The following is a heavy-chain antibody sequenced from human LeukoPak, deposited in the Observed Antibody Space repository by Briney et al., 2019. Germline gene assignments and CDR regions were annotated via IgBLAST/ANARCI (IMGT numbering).Heavy chain of an antibody. CDR2: INPSGGST. V-gene: IGHV1-46*01. CDR3: ARGLAYCGGDCYSPTNWYFDL. CDR1: GYTFTGYY. D-gene: IGHD2-21*02. Sequence: ASVKVSCKASGYTFTGYYMHWVRQAPGQGLEWMGIINPSGGSTSYAQKFQGRVTMTRDMSTSTVYMELSSLRSEDTAVYYCARGLAYCGGDCYSPTNWYFDLWGRGALVTVSS. J-gene: IGHJ2*01.